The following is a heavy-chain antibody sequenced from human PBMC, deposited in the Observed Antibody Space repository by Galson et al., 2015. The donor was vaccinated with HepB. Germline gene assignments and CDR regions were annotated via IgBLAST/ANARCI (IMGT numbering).Heavy chain of an antibody. J-gene: IGHJ4*02. CDR1: GFTFSSYG. CDR2: IWYDGSNK. Sequence: SLRLSCAASGFTFSSYGMHWVRQAPGKGLEWVAVIWYDGSNKYYADSVKGRFTISRDNSKNTLYLQMNSLRAEDTAVYYCARGGGSYWSYRYWGQGTLVTVSS. V-gene: IGHV3-33*01. D-gene: IGHD1-26*01. CDR3: ARGGGSYWSYRY.